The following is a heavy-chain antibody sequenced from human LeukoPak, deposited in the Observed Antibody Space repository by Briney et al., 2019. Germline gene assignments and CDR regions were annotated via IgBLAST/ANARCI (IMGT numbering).Heavy chain of an antibody. J-gene: IGHJ4*02. Sequence: PGGSVRLSCAASGFIVSTNYMSWVRQAPGKGLEWVSVIYRGGSTYYADSVKGRFTISRDNSKNTLYLQMNSLRAEDTAVYYCARAHPQEPSSLYYDILTGKSALDYWGQGTLVTVSS. CDR3: ARAHPQEPSSLYYDILTGKSALDY. CDR1: GFIVSTNY. CDR2: IYRGGST. D-gene: IGHD3-9*01. V-gene: IGHV3-66*01.